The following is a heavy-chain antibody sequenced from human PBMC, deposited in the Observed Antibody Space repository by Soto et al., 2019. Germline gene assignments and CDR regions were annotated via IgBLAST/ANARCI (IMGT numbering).Heavy chain of an antibody. J-gene: IGHJ4*02. CDR3: ARGGLYFDS. Sequence: GGSLRLSCAASGFTFSSYWMHWVRQTPGKGLVWVSRINSDGTSTYYADSVTGRFTISRDNAKNTLYLQMNSLRAEDTAVYYCARGGLYFDSWGQGTLVTVSS. CDR2: INSDGTST. V-gene: IGHV3-74*01. CDR1: GFTFSSYW.